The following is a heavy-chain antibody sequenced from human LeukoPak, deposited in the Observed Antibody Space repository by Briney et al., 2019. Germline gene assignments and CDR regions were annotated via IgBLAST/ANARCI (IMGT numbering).Heavy chain of an antibody. Sequence: GRSLRLSCAASGFTFSSYGMHWVRQAPGKGLEWVAVIWYDGSNKYYADSVKGRFTISRDNSKNTLYLQMNSLRAEDTAVYYCASGIAAAGTSSYFDYWGQGTLVTVSS. CDR3: ASGIAAAGTSSYFDY. D-gene: IGHD6-13*01. CDR1: GFTFSSYG. J-gene: IGHJ4*02. V-gene: IGHV3-33*01. CDR2: IWYDGSNK.